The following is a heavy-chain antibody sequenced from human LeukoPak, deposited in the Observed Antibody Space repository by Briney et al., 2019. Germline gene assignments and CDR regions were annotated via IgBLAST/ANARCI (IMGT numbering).Heavy chain of an antibody. V-gene: IGHV3-15*04. CDR2: IESKTDGGTT. J-gene: IGHJ4*02. CDR3: TTYGSGRKFDY. Sequence: KPGRSLRLSCTASGFTFGDYAMSWFRQTPGKGLEWVGRIESKTDGGTTDYAALVKGRFTISRDDSTNTLYLQMNSLKSEDTAVYYCTTYGSGRKFDYWGQGILVTVSS. CDR1: GFTFGDYA. D-gene: IGHD3-10*01.